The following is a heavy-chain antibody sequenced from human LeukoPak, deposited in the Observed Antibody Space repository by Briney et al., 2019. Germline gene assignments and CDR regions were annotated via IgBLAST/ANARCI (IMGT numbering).Heavy chain of an antibody. Sequence: GGSLRLSCAASGFTFSGSAMHWVRQASGKGLEWVGRIRSKANSYATAYAASVKGRFTISRDDSKNTAYLQMNSLRAEDTAVYYCAKDLCSGGSCYAFDIWGQGTMVTVSS. V-gene: IGHV3-73*01. CDR3: AKDLCSGGSCYAFDI. CDR2: IRSKANSYAT. D-gene: IGHD2-15*01. J-gene: IGHJ3*02. CDR1: GFTFSGSA.